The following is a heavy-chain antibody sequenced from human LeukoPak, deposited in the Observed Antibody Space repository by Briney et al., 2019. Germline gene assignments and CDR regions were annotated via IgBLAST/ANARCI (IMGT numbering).Heavy chain of an antibody. V-gene: IGHV3-7*01. CDR3: ARAQAYYYYYGMDV. J-gene: IGHJ6*02. CDR2: IKQDGSEK. Sequence: GGSLRLSCVASGFTFSSYWMSWVRQAPGKGLEWVANIKQDGSEKYYVDSVKGRFTISRDNAKNSLYLQMNSLRAEDTAVYYCARAQAYYYYYGMDVWGQGTTVTVSS. CDR1: GFTFSSYW.